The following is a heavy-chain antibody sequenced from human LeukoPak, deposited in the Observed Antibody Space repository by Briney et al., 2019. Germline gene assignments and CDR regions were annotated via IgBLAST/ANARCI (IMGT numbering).Heavy chain of an antibody. CDR3: ATQHGSGTYANEFDY. CDR2: IRSDGSNK. D-gene: IGHD3-10*01. V-gene: IGHV3-30*02. CDR1: GFTFSVYG. J-gene: IGHJ4*02. Sequence: GGSLRLSCAASGFTFSVYGMHWVRQAPGKGLEWLSFIRSDGSNKYYADSAKGRFTISRDNPKNTLYLQMNSLRVEDTAVYYCATQHGSGTYANEFDYWGQGSLVTVSS.